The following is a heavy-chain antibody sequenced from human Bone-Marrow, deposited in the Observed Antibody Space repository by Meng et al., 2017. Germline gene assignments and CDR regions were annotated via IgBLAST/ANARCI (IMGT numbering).Heavy chain of an antibody. J-gene: IGHJ4*02. V-gene: IGHV1-69*06. CDR2: IIPIFGTA. CDR1: GGTFSSYA. CDR3: ARDQAKMEGFDY. Sequence: QSVQSGADVKKPGSLVKVSCKASGGTFSSYAISWVRQSPGQGLEWMGGIIPIFGTANYAQKFQGRVTMTRDTSTSTVYMELSSLRSEDTAVYYCARDQAKMEGFDYWGQGTLVTVSS. D-gene: IGHD5-24*01.